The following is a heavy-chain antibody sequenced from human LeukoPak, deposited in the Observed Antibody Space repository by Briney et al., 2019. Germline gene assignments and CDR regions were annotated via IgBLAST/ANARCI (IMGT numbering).Heavy chain of an antibody. Sequence: ASVKVSCKASGYTFTGYYMHWVRQAPGQGLEWMGWINTNTGNPTYAQGFTGRFVFSLDTSVSTAYLQISSLKAEDTAVYYCARDSSPYYDSSGFYYWGQGTLVTVSS. CDR2: INTNTGNP. J-gene: IGHJ4*02. V-gene: IGHV7-4-1*02. CDR3: ARDSSPYYDSSGFYY. D-gene: IGHD3-22*01. CDR1: GYTFTGYY.